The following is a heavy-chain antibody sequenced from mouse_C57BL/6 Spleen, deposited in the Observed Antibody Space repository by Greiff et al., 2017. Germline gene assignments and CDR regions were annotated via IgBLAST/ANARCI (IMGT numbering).Heavy chain of an antibody. Sequence: QVQLQQPGAELVKPGASVKLSCKASGYTFTSYWMQWVKQRPGQGLEWIGEIDPSDSYTNYNQKFKGKATLTVDTSSSTAYMQLSSLTSEDSAVYYCARKDGSSYVGYFDVWGTGTTVTVSS. CDR3: ARKDGSSYVGYFDV. CDR1: GYTFTSYW. V-gene: IGHV1-50*01. J-gene: IGHJ1*03. D-gene: IGHD1-1*01. CDR2: IDPSDSYT.